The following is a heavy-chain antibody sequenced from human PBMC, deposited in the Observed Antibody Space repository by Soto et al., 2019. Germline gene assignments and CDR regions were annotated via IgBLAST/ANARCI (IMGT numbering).Heavy chain of an antibody. D-gene: IGHD2-8*02. CDR3: AKATTQLVDPFFDH. CDR1: GFNFDDCA. Sequence: GGSLRLSCVGTGFNFDDCAMHWIRQAPGKGLEWVASISWNSVTKNYADSVKGRFTISRDNARNSLHLQINTLRTDDTALYFCAKATTQLVDPFFDHWGQGILVTVSS. J-gene: IGHJ4*02. CDR2: ISWNSVTK. V-gene: IGHV3-9*01.